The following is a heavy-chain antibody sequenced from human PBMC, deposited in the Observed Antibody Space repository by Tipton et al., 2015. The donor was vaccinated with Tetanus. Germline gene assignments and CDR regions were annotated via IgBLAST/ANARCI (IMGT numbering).Heavy chain of an antibody. D-gene: IGHD3/OR15-3a*01. CDR1: GFTFSSYS. Sequence: SLRLSCAASGFTFSSYSMNWVRQAPGKGLEWVSSISSSSSYIYYADSVKGRFTIPRDNAKNSLYLQMNSLRAEDTAVYYCARDGGTVRPKFVPGGQGTLVTVPS. CDR3: ARDGGTVRPKFVP. V-gene: IGHV3-21*01. J-gene: IGHJ5*02. CDR2: ISSSSSYI.